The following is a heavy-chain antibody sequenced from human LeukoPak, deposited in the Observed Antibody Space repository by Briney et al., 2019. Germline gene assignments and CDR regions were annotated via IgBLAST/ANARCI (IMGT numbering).Heavy chain of an antibody. J-gene: IGHJ4*02. V-gene: IGHV3-23*01. Sequence: SGGSLRLSCAASGFTFSSYAMSWVRQAPGKGLEWVSAISGSGGSTYYADSVKGRFTISRDNSKNTLYLQMNSLRAEDTAVYYCAKDIEIVVVPAAIDYWGQGTLVTVSS. D-gene: IGHD2-2*01. CDR2: ISGSGGST. CDR1: GFTFSSYA. CDR3: AKDIEIVVVPAAIDY.